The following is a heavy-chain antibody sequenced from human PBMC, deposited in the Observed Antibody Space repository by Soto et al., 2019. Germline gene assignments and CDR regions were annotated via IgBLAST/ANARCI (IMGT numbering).Heavy chain of an antibody. CDR2: ISGSGGST. CDR3: AKGHNNWKRLSPLPNNWFDP. D-gene: IGHD1-20*01. V-gene: IGHV3-23*01. Sequence: EVQLLESGGGLVQPGGSLRLSCAASGFTFSSYAMSWVRQAPGKGLEWVSAISGSGGSTYYADSVKGRFTISRDNSKNTLYLQMNSLRAEDTAVYYCAKGHNNWKRLSPLPNNWFDPWGQGTLVTVSS. CDR1: GFTFSSYA. J-gene: IGHJ5*02.